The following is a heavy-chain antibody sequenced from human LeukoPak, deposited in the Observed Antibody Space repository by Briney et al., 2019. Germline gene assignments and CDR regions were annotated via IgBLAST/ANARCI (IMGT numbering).Heavy chain of an antibody. D-gene: IGHD6-19*01. CDR1: GGSISSSSYY. CDR3: ARAVAGRNFDY. CDR2: IYYSGST. J-gene: IGHJ4*02. V-gene: IGHV4-39*01. Sequence: SSETLSLTCTVSGGSISSSSYYWGWIRQPPGKGLEWIGSIYYSGSTYYNPSLKSRVTISVDTSKNQFSLKLSSVTAADTAVYYCARAVAGRNFDYWGQGTLVTVSS.